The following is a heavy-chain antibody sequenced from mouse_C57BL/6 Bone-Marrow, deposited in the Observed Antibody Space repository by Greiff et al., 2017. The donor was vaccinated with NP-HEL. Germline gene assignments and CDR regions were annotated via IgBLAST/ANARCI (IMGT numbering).Heavy chain of an antibody. CDR1: GYTFTDYN. Sequence: VQLQQSGPELVKPGASVKIPCKASGYTFTDYNMDWVKQSPGKSLEWIGDINPNNGGTIYNQKFKGKATLTVDKSSSTAYMELRSLTSEDTAVYYCARGGGSLDGWGQGTTLTVAS. CDR2: INPNNGGT. CDR3: ARGGGSLDG. J-gene: IGHJ2*01. D-gene: IGHD1-1*02. V-gene: IGHV1-18*01.